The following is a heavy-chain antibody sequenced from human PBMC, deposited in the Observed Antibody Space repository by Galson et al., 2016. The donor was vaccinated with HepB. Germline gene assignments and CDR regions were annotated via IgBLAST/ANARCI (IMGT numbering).Heavy chain of an antibody. Sequence: SLRLSCAASGFTFSNYWMSWVRQAPGKGLEWVANIKNDGSQKYYVDSVKGRFTISRDNGKNSLYLQVGSLRAEDTAVYYCARGDCSSSTCYVIWFDPWGQGTLVTVSS. CDR3: ARGDCSSSTCYVIWFDP. V-gene: IGHV3-7*01. D-gene: IGHD2-2*01. CDR1: GFTFSNYW. CDR2: IKNDGSQK. J-gene: IGHJ5*02.